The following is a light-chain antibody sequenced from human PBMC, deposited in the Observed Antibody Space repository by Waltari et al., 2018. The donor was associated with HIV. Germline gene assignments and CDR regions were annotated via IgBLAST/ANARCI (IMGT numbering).Light chain of an antibody. J-gene: IGLJ3*02. CDR3: GTWDSSLNPGGV. CDR2: DNK. V-gene: IGLV1-51*01. CDR1: NSNIGNNY. Sequence: QSVLTQPPSVSAAPGQKVTISCSGSNSNIGNNYVFWYQQLPGTAPKLLIYDNKPRPSGIPDRFSASKSGTSATLGITGLQTGDEAEYYCGTWDSSLNPGGVFGGGTKLTVL.